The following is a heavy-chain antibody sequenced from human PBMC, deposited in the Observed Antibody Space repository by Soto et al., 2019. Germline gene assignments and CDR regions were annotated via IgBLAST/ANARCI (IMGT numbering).Heavy chain of an antibody. CDR3: ARSSKVPPFITAVWDVRRGISEYDCYGMDL. CDR1: GYTFTSYD. V-gene: IGHV1-8*01. Sequence: ASEKVSCKASGYTFTSYDINWVRQATGQGLEWMGWMNPNSGNTGYAQKFQGRVTMTRNTSISTAYMEPSSLRSEDTAVYYCARSSKVPPFITAVWDVRRGISEYDCYGMDLWGQGTTVTVSS. D-gene: IGHD6-13*01. CDR2: MNPNSGNT. J-gene: IGHJ6*02.